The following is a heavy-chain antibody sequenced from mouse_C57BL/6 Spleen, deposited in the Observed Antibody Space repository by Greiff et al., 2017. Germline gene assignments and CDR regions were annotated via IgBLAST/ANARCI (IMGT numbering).Heavy chain of an antibody. J-gene: IGHJ4*01. CDR3: ARTYSSFYYYAMDY. V-gene: IGHV5-17*01. Sequence: EVMLVESGGGLVKPGGSLKLSCAASGFTFSDYGMHWVRQAPEKGLEWVAYISSGSSTIYYADTVKGRFTISRDNAKNTLFPQMTSLRSEDTAMYYCARTYSSFYYYAMDYWGQGTSVTVSS. CDR2: ISSGSSTI. D-gene: IGHD2-10*01. CDR1: GFTFSDYG.